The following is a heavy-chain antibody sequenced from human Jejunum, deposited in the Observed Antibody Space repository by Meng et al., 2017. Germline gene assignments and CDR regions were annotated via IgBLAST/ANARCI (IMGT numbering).Heavy chain of an antibody. V-gene: IGHV4-39*07. CDR1: VGSISSCSYY. CDR3: ASYAATVTTLGVVWFDP. J-gene: IGHJ5*02. Sequence: LEPQEPRAGLVKPSATLSLPCPVSVGSISSCSYYWGWFRQPPGKGLEWIGSIYYSGSTYYNPSLKSRVTISVDTSKNQFSLKLSSVTAAGRAVYYCASYAATVTTLGVVWFDPWGQGTLVTVSS. D-gene: IGHD4-17*01. CDR2: IYYSGST.